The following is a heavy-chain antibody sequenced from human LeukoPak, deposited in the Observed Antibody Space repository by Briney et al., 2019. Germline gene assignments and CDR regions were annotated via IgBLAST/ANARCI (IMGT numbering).Heavy chain of an antibody. Sequence: ASVKVSCKASGYTFTGYYMHWVRQAPGQGLEWMGWINPNSGGTNYAQKFQGRVTMTRNTSISTAYMELSSLRSEDTAVYYCARRGGKGGTTFGYWGQGTLVTVSS. CDR2: INPNSGGT. CDR1: GYTFTGYY. J-gene: IGHJ4*02. V-gene: IGHV1-2*02. CDR3: ARRGGKGGTTFGY. D-gene: IGHD1-7*01.